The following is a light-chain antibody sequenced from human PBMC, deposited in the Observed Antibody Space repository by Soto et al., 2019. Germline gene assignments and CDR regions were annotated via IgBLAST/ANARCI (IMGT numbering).Light chain of an antibody. CDR3: QQYNDSFPYT. V-gene: IGKV1-5*01. CDR1: QYVSRS. Sequence: DIQMTQSPSTLSASVGDRVAITCRASQYVSRSLAWYQQKPGKAPKLLIYDASTLESGVPSRFSGSGSGTEFTLTISSLQPDDFATYYCQQYNDSFPYTFGQGTKLEIK. CDR2: DAS. J-gene: IGKJ2*01.